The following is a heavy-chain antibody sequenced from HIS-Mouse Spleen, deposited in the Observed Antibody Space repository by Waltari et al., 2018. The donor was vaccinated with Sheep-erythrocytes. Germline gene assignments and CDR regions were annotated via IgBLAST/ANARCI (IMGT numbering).Heavy chain of an antibody. Sequence: LRLSCAASGFTFSSYSMNWVRQAPGRGRVLVSSSSSSSSYIYCADSVKVRFTISRDNAKNSLYLQMNSLRAEDTAVYYCARVASGATFDYWGQGTLVTVSS. CDR3: ARVASGATFDY. CDR2: SSSSSSYI. V-gene: IGHV3-21*01. J-gene: IGHJ4*02. CDR1: GFTFSSYS. D-gene: IGHD1-26*01.